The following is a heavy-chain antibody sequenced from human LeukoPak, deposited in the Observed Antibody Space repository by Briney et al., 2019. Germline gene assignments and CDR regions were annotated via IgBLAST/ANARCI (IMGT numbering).Heavy chain of an antibody. D-gene: IGHD3-22*01. V-gene: IGHV4-59*01. CDR1: GGSISSYY. CDR2: IYYSGST. CDR3: ARGLGYYDSSVGY. Sequence: SETLSLTCTVSGGSISSYYWGWIRQPPGKGLEWIGYIYYSGSTNYNPSLKSRVTISVDTSKNQFSLKLNSLTAADTAVYYCARGLGYYDSSVGYWGQGTLVTVPS. J-gene: IGHJ4*02.